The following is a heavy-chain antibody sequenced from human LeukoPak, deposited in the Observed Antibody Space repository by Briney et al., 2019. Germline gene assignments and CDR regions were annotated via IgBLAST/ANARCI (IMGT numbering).Heavy chain of an antibody. V-gene: IGHV1-2*02. D-gene: IGHD3-22*01. CDR1: GYTFTGYY. CDR3: ARVVGSSGYYFGY. J-gene: IGHJ4*02. CDR2: INPNSGGT. Sequence: ASVKVSCKASGYTFTGYYMHWVRQAPGQGLEWMGWINPNSGGTNYAQKFQGRVTMTRDTSISTAYMELSRLRSDDTAAYYCARVVGSSGYYFGYWGQGTLVTVSS.